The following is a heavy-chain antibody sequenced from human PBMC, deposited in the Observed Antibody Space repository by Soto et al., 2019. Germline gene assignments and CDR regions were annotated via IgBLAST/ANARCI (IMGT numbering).Heavy chain of an antibody. J-gene: IGHJ4*02. Sequence: VGSLRLSCAASGFTFSSCGMHWGRQAPGKGLEWVSAISGSGGSTYYADSVKGRFTISRDNSKNTLYLQMNSLRAEDTAVYYCAIGDILVVPPARMDNWGQGPLGTVSS. V-gene: IGHV3-23*01. CDR3: AIGDILVVPPARMDN. CDR2: ISGSGGST. D-gene: IGHD2-2*01. CDR1: GFTFSSCG.